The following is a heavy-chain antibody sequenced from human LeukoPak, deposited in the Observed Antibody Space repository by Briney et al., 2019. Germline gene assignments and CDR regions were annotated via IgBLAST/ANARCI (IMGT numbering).Heavy chain of an antibody. J-gene: IGHJ6*02. CDR2: IWYDGSNK. D-gene: IGHD4-17*01. CDR1: GFTFSSYG. CDR3: ARENDYGDYARPYYYYGMDV. Sequence: PGRSLRLSCAASGFTFSSYGMHWVRQAPGKGLEWVAVIWYDGSNKYYADSVKGRFTISRDNAKNSLYLQMNSLRAEDTAVYYCARENDYGDYARPYYYYGMDVWGQGTTVTVSS. V-gene: IGHV3-33*01.